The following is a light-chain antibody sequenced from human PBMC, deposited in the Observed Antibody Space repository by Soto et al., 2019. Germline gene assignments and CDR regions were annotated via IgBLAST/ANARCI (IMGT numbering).Light chain of an antibody. CDR2: GAS. J-gene: IGKJ2*01. Sequence: EIVLTQSPGTLSLSPGEGATLSCRASQSVKINYLAWYQHKPGQAPRLPIYGASRRAAGIPDRFSGSGSGTDFTLTIARLEPEDFAVFYCQQYGLSPHTFGQGTKLEIK. CDR1: QSVKINY. CDR3: QQYGLSPHT. V-gene: IGKV3-20*01.